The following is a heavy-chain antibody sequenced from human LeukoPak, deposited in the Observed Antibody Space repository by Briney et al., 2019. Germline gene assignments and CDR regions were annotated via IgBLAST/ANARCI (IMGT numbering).Heavy chain of an antibody. D-gene: IGHD3-10*01. Sequence: PSETLSLTCTVSGDSTSNYYWGWIRQPPGKGLEWIGYTYYSGSTNYNPSLKSRVTMSLDTSKNQFSLKLSSVTAADTAVYYCARTNYYGSGSYYFDYWGQGTLVTVS. CDR1: GDSTSNYY. V-gene: IGHV4-59*01. J-gene: IGHJ4*02. CDR2: TYYSGST. CDR3: ARTNYYGSGSYYFDY.